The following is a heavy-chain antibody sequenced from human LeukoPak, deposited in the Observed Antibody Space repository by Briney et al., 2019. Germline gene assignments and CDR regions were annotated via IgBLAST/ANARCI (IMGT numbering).Heavy chain of an antibody. CDR2: INSDGSST. D-gene: IGHD3-10*01. V-gene: IGHV3-74*01. J-gene: IGHJ4*01. CDR1: GFTFSSYW. Sequence: GGSLTLSCAASGFTFSSYWMHWVRQPPGKGLVWVSRINSDGSSTNYADSVKGRFTISRDNAKNTLYLQMNSLRAEDTAIYYCARAVYYSNYLGYWGQGTLVTVSS. CDR3: ARAVYYSNYLGY.